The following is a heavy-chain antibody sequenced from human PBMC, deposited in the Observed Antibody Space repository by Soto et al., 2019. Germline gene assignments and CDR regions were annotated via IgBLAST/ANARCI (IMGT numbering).Heavy chain of an antibody. CDR1: GDSVSSNSAA. D-gene: IGHD2-2*02. CDR3: ARDDIRYCSSTSCYNFDY. J-gene: IGHJ4*02. Sequence: QALSLTFAISGDSVSSNSAACNLIRHSPSRGLEWLGRTYYRSKWYNDYAVSVKSRITINPDTSKNQFSLQLNSVTPEDTAVYYCARDDIRYCSSTSCYNFDYWGQGTLVTVSS. V-gene: IGHV6-1*01. CDR2: TYYRSKWYN.